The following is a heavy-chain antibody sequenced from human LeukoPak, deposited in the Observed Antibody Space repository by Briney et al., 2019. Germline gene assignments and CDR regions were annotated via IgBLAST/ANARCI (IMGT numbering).Heavy chain of an antibody. D-gene: IGHD3-10*01. CDR3: ARNRITMVRGSYFNNYYFDY. V-gene: IGHV3-21*01. Sequence: PGGSLRLSCAASGFTFSSYSMNWVRQAPGKGLEWVSSISSSSSYIYYADSVKGRFTISRDNAKNSLYLQMNSLRAEDTAAYYCARNRITMVRGSYFNNYYFDYWGRGTLVTVSS. J-gene: IGHJ4*02. CDR1: GFTFSSYS. CDR2: ISSSSSYI.